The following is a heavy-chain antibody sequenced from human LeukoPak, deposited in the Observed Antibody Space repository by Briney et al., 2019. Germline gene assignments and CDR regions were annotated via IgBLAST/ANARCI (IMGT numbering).Heavy chain of an antibody. D-gene: IGHD6-13*01. CDR1: EFTFSNYA. CDR3: AKTRSGIVAAGQNY. Sequence: PGGSLRLSCAASEFTFSNYAMSWVRQAPGKGLEWVSSISDSGGSTYYADSVKGRFTISRDNSKNTLYLQMNSLRAEDTAVYYCAKTRSGIVAAGQNYWGQGALVTVSS. CDR2: ISDSGGST. J-gene: IGHJ4*02. V-gene: IGHV3-23*01.